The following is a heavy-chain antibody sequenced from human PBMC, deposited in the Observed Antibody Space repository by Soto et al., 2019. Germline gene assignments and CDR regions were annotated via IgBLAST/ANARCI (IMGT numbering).Heavy chain of an antibody. CDR2: ISSSSSTI. CDR3: ARDRSSSWYPPQLYNWFDP. J-gene: IGHJ5*02. CDR1: GFTFSSYS. V-gene: IGHV3-48*01. Sequence: GGSLRLSCAASGFTFSSYSMNWVRQAPGKGLEWVSYISSSSSTIYYADSVKGRFTISRDNAKNSLYLQMNSLRAEDTAVYYCARDRSSSWYPPQLYNWFDPWGQGTLVTVSS. D-gene: IGHD6-13*01.